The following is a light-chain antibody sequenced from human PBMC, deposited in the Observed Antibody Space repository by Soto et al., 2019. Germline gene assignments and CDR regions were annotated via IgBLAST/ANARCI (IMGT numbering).Light chain of an antibody. CDR3: QQYGSSPQT. V-gene: IGKV3-20*01. CDR2: GAS. Sequence: IVLTQSAGTLSLSPGERATLSCRTSQSVSSSYLAWYQQKPGQAPRLLIYGASSRATGIPGRFSGSGSGTDFTLTISRLEPEDFAVYYCQQYGSSPQTFGQGTKVDIK. J-gene: IGKJ1*01. CDR1: QSVSSSY.